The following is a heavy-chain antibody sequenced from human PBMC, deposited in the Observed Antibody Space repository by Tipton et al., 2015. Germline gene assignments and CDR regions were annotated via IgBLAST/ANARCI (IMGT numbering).Heavy chain of an antibody. D-gene: IGHD3-9*01. CDR2: IHPSDSET. CDR3: ARRLPYFEWSKVYYFDY. Sequence: QLVQSGAEVKKPGESLKISCKASGYTFSNHWIGWVRQMPGKGLEWVGIIHPSDSETKYSPSFEGLVTISADKSTSTAYLQWSSLKASDTAVYYCARRLPYFEWSKVYYFDYWGQGSPVTVSP. J-gene: IGHJ4*02. V-gene: IGHV5-51*01. CDR1: GYTFSNHW.